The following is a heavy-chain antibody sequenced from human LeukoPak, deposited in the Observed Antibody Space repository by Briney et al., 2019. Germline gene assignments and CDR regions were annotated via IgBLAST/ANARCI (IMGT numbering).Heavy chain of an antibody. Sequence: GGSLRLSCAASGFTFSSYSMNWVRQAPGKGLEWVSSISSSSSYIYYADSVKGRFTISRDNAKNSLYLRKNSLRAEDTAVYYCARGRSSTSFFIDYWGQGTLVTVSS. D-gene: IGHD2-2*01. CDR3: ARGRSSTSFFIDY. J-gene: IGHJ4*02. CDR2: ISSSSSYI. CDR1: GFTFSSYS. V-gene: IGHV3-21*01.